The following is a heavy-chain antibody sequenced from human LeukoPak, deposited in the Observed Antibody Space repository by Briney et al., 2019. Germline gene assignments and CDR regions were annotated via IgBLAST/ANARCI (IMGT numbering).Heavy chain of an antibody. Sequence: GGSLRLSCAASGFTFSSYAISWVRQAPGKGLEWVSAISGSGGSTYYADSVKGRFTISTDNSKNTLYLQMNSLRAEDTAVYYCAKVPGIAVAYFDYWGQGTVVTVSS. D-gene: IGHD6-19*01. V-gene: IGHV3-23*01. CDR2: ISGSGGST. CDR1: GFTFSSYA. CDR3: AKVPGIAVAYFDY. J-gene: IGHJ4*02.